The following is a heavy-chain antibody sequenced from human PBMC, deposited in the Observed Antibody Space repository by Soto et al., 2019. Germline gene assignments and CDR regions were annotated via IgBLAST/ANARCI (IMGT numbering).Heavy chain of an antibody. V-gene: IGHV3-66*01. CDR2: IYSGGST. J-gene: IGHJ4*02. CDR1: GFTVSSNY. CDR3: ASVLEDGDYDY. Sequence: EVQLVESGGGLVQPGGSLRLSCAASGFTVSSNYMSRVRQAPGKGLEWVSVIYSGGSTYYADSVKGRFTISRDKSKNTLYLQMNSLRAEDTAVYYCASVLEDGDYDYWGQGTLVTVSS. D-gene: IGHD1-1*01.